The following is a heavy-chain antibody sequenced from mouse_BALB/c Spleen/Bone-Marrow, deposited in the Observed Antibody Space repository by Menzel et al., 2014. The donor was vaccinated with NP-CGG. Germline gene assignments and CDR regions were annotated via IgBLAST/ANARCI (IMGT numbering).Heavy chain of an antibody. Sequence: EVQVVESGGGVVQPGGSLRLSCATSGFTFTDYYMSWVRQPPGKALEWLGFIRNKANGYTTEYSASVKGRFTISRDNSQSILYLQMNTLRAEDSATYYCARDIGNYVRFAYWGQGTLVTVSA. J-gene: IGHJ3*01. D-gene: IGHD2-1*01. CDR2: IRNKANGYTT. CDR1: GFTFTDYY. CDR3: ARDIGNYVRFAY. V-gene: IGHV7-3*02.